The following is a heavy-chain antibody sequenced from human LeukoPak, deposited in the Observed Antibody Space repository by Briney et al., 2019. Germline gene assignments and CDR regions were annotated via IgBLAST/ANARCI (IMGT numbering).Heavy chain of an antibody. V-gene: IGHV4-39*07. Sequence: SQTLSLTCVVSSDSISSSSYYWGWIRQPPGKGLEWIGSIYYSGSTYYNPSLKSRVTISVDTSKNQFSLKLSSVTAADTAVYYCARVSYYYDSSGYYEYFQHWGQGTLVTVSS. J-gene: IGHJ1*01. CDR2: IYYSGST. CDR3: ARVSYYYDSSGYYEYFQH. D-gene: IGHD3-22*01. CDR1: SDSISSSSYY.